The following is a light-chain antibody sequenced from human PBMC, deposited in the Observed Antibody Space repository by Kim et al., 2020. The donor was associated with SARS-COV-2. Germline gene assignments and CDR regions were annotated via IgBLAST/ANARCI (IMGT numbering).Light chain of an antibody. J-gene: IGKJ5*01. CDR2: GAS. V-gene: IGKV1-16*01. CDR3: QQFNAFPIT. CDR1: EGIAKS. Sequence: ASIGDRVTITCRASEGIAKSLAWFQQKPGTAPKCLIYGASTLEPGVPSRFSGRRSGTEFTLTINSLQPEDFATYYYQQFNAFPITFGQGTRLEIK.